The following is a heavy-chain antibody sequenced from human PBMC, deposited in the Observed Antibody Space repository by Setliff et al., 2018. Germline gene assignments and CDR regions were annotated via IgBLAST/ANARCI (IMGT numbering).Heavy chain of an antibody. J-gene: IGHJ4*02. D-gene: IGHD1-1*01. CDR3: ARSPGTDDLY. CDR2: INTNTGSP. CDR1: GYTFTDFA. V-gene: IGHV7-4-1*02. Sequence: ASVKVSCKTSGYTFTDFAMNWVRQAPGQGLEWMGWINTNTGSPTYAPGFTWRFVFSLDTSVNTAHLQISSLTAEDTAVYYCARSPGTDDLYWGQGTLVTVSS.